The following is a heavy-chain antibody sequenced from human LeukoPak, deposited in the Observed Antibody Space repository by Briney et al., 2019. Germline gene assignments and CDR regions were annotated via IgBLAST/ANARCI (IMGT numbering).Heavy chain of an antibody. Sequence: GRSLRLSCAASGFNFRSYEMNWVRQAPGKGLEWVSYISNTDETRTYADSVKGRFTISRDNDKNSLHLEMNSLRAEDTAVYYCAREIVSAVAGNFDYWGQGTLVNVSS. V-gene: IGHV3-48*03. CDR3: AREIVSAVAGNFDY. D-gene: IGHD6-19*01. J-gene: IGHJ4*02. CDR1: GFNFRSYE. CDR2: ISNTDETR.